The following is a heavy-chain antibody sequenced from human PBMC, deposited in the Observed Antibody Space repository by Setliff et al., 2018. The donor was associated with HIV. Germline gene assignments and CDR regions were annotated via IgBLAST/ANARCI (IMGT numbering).Heavy chain of an antibody. D-gene: IGHD6-19*01. V-gene: IGHV4-39*07. CDR1: GGSISSGGYH. CDR3: ARVPGYSSGTSYMDV. CDR2: INHSGST. Sequence: SETLSLTCTVSGGSISSGGYHWSWIRQPPGKGLEWIGEINHSGSTNYNPSLKSRVTISVDTSKNQFSLKLRSVTAADRAVYYCARVPGYSSGTSYMDVWGKGTTVTVSS. J-gene: IGHJ6*03.